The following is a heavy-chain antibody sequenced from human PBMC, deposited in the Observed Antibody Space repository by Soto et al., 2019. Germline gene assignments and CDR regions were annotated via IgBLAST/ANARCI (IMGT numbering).Heavy chain of an antibody. Sequence: QVQLVESGGGVVQPGRSLRLSCAASGFTFSSYGMHWVRQAPVKGLAWVAVIWHDGSNKYYADSVKGRFTISRDNSKNTLYLQMNSLRAEDTAVYYCARDLGSGSYYYFDYWGQGTLVTVSS. CDR3: ARDLGSGSYYYFDY. D-gene: IGHD1-26*01. V-gene: IGHV3-33*01. CDR1: GFTFSSYG. J-gene: IGHJ4*02. CDR2: IWHDGSNK.